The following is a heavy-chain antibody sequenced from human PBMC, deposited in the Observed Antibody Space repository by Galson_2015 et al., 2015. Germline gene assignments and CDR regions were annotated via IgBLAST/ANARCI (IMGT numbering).Heavy chain of an antibody. Sequence: SVKVSCKASGYTFTSYGISWVRQAPGQGLEWMGWISAYNGNTNYAQKLQGRVTMTTDTSTSTAYMELRSLRSDDTAVCYCARIPTRRYCSSTSCYRRSDAFDIWGQGTMVTVSS. J-gene: IGHJ3*02. CDR2: ISAYNGNT. D-gene: IGHD2-2*01. V-gene: IGHV1-18*01. CDR3: ARIPTRRYCSSTSCYRRSDAFDI. CDR1: GYTFTSYG.